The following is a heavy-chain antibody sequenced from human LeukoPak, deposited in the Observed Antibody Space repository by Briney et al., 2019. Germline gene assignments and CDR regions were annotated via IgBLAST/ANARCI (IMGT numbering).Heavy chain of an antibody. Sequence: PSETLSLTCTVSGGSISSYYWSWIRQPPGKGLEWIGYIYYSGSTNYNPSLKSRVTISVDTSKNQFSLKLSSVTAADTAVYYCARYSSVTPRRGVFDYWGQGTLVTVSS. D-gene: IGHD4-11*01. CDR2: IYYSGST. V-gene: IGHV4-59*01. CDR1: GGSISSYY. CDR3: ARYSSVTPRRGVFDY. J-gene: IGHJ4*02.